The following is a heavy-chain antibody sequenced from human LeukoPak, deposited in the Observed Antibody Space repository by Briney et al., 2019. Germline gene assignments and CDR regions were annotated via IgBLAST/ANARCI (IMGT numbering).Heavy chain of an antibody. CDR3: ARVGTIFGVGSTYYFDY. D-gene: IGHD3-3*01. Sequence: ASVKVSCKASGCTFTGYYMHWVRQAPGQGLEWMGWINPNSGGTNYAQKFQGRVTMTRDTSISTAYMELSRLRSDDTAVYYCARVGTIFGVGSTYYFDYWGQGTLVTVSS. V-gene: IGHV1-2*02. CDR2: INPNSGGT. CDR1: GCTFTGYY. J-gene: IGHJ4*02.